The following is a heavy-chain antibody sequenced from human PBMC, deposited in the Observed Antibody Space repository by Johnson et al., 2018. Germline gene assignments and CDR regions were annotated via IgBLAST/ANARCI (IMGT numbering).Heavy chain of an antibody. CDR1: GFTFSSYW. Sequence: VQLVQSGGGLVQPGGSLRLSCAASGFTFSSYWMSWVRQAPGKGLEWVANIKKDGSEKYYVDSVKGRFTISRDNAKNSLYLQMNSLRAEDTAVYYCARLGYCSSTSCYRGRAFDIWGQGTMVTVSS. V-gene: IGHV3-7*01. CDR2: IKKDGSEK. J-gene: IGHJ3*02. D-gene: IGHD2-2*02. CDR3: ARLGYCSSTSCYRGRAFDI.